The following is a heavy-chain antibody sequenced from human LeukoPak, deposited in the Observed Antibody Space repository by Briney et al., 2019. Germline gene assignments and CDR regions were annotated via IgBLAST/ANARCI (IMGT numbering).Heavy chain of an antibody. D-gene: IGHD3-10*01. Sequence: GGSLRLSCTAYGFTFSDYAMSWVRQAPGKGLEWVSTVSDDGSRTYFADSLQGRFTISRDNSKNTLYLQMNSLRAEDTAVYYCAKNPYGSGSSSFYSDHWGQGTLVTVSS. CDR2: VSDDGSRT. CDR3: AKNPYGSGSSSFYSDH. CDR1: GFTFSDYA. V-gene: IGHV3-23*01. J-gene: IGHJ4*02.